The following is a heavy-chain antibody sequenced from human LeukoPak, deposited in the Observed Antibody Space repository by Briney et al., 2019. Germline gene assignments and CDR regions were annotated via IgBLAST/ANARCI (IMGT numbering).Heavy chain of an antibody. D-gene: IGHD1-26*01. V-gene: IGHV4-34*01. J-gene: IGHJ5*02. CDR1: GGSFSGYY. CDR2: INHSGST. Sequence: SETLSLTCAVYGGSFSGYYWSWIRQPPGKGLEWIGEINHSGSTNYNPSLKSRVTISVDTSKNQFSLKLSSVTAADTAVYYCARQRWELNNWFDPWGQGTLVTVSS. CDR3: ARQRWELNNWFDP.